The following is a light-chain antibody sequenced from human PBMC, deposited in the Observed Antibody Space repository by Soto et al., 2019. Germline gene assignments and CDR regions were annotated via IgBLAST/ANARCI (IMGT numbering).Light chain of an antibody. CDR1: QSVSSY. J-gene: IGKJ5*01. CDR2: DIF. CDR3: QKYNSAPLT. V-gene: IGKV3D-15*01. Sequence: EIVLTQSPGTLSLSPGERATLSCRASQSVSSYLAWYQQKPGQAPRLVIYDIFTRATGVPTRISGSGSGTEFTLTISSLQSEDVATYYCQKYNSAPLTFGQGTRLEIK.